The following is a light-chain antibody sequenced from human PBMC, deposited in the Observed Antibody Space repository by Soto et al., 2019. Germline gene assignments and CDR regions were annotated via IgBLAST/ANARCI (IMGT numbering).Light chain of an antibody. Sequence: DIQITQSPSSLSASVGARVTITCRASQSISSSLNWYQQKPGKAPKLLIYAASSLQSGVPSRFSGSGSGTDFTLTISSLQPEDFATYYCQQCYSTPFTFGPGTKVDIK. CDR2: AAS. CDR3: QQCYSTPFT. J-gene: IGKJ3*01. V-gene: IGKV1-39*01. CDR1: QSISSS.